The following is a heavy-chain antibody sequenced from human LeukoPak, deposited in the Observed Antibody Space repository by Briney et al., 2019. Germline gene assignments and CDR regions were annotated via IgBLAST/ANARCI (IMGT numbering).Heavy chain of an antibody. CDR1: GGSFSGYY. J-gene: IGHJ4*02. V-gene: IGHV4-34*01. CDR3: ASTGHYDSSGYYHPDYFDY. Sequence: PSETLSLTCAVYGGSFSGYYWSWIRQPPGKGLEWIGEINHSGSTNYNPSLKSRVTISVDTSKNQFSLKLSSVTAADTAVYYCASTGHYDSSGYYHPDYFDYWGQGTLVTVSS. CDR2: INHSGST. D-gene: IGHD3-22*01.